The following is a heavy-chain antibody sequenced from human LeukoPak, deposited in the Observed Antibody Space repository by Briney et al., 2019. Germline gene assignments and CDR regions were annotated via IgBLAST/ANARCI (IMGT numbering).Heavy chain of an antibody. D-gene: IGHD2-2*01. CDR3: AKDGYCRGTSCMPDALDI. CDR1: GLTFSRYA. Sequence: PGRCLRLSCALSGLTFSRYAITWVRQAQGRGLEWVSGSSGSVGSTHYADTVKGRFTISRDNSKNTLYVQMNRLRADDTAVYYCAKDGYCRGTSCMPDALDIWGQGTMVTVFS. V-gene: IGHV3-23*01. CDR2: SSGSVGST. J-gene: IGHJ3*02.